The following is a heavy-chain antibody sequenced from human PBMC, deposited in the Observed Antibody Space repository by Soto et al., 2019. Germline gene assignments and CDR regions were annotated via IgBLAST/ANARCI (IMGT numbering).Heavy chain of an antibody. CDR1: EGPFNSYA. V-gene: IGHV1-69*01. J-gene: IGHJ4*02. Sequence: QAQVVQSGAEVRKPGSSVKLSCKASEGPFNSYAIAWVRQAPGQGLEWMGGIIPYYNTLNYAQKFQDRVTVTADDSTNTVYMELSSLRSDDTAGYFCASGASRWYPYFFDAWAQGTLVTVSS. CDR3: ASGASRWYPYFFDA. CDR2: IIPYYNTL. D-gene: IGHD6-13*01.